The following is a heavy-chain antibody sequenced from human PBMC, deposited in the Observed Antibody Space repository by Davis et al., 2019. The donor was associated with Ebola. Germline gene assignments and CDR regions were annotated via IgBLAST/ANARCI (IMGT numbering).Heavy chain of an antibody. CDR2: IRYDGSNK. J-gene: IGHJ5*02. Sequence: PGGSLRLSCAASGFTFSSYGMHWVRQAPGKGLEWVAFIRYDGSNKYYADSVKGRFTISRDNSKNTLYLQMNSLRAEDTAVYYCAKERYSSNWFDPWGQGTLVTVSS. CDR1: GFTFSSYG. CDR3: AKERYSSNWFDP. D-gene: IGHD1-26*01. V-gene: IGHV3-30*02.